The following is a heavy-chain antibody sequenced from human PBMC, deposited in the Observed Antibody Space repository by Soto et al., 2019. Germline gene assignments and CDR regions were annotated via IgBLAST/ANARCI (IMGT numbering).Heavy chain of an antibody. J-gene: IGHJ3*02. D-gene: IGHD6-13*01. CDR1: GFTFSNAW. Sequence: EVQLVESGGGLVKPGGSLRLSCAASGFTFSNAWMSWVRRAPGKGLEWVGRIKSKTDGGTTDYAAPVKGRFTISRDHSKNSLYLQMNSLKTEDTAVYYCNTVVGSSSWFGTFDAFDIWGQGTMVTVSS. CDR2: IKSKTDGGTT. V-gene: IGHV3-15*01. CDR3: NTVVGSSSWFGTFDAFDI.